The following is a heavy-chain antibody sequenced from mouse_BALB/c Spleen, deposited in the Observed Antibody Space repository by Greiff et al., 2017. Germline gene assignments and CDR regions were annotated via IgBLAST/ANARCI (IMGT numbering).Heavy chain of an antibody. CDR3: TKSYYYGSSYEAMDY. Sequence: VQLKQSGTVLARPGASVKMSCKASGYTFTSYWMHWVKQRPGQGLEWIGAIYPGNSDTSYNQKFKGKAKLTAVTSTSTAYMELSSLTNEDSAVYYCTKSYYYGSSYEAMDYWGQGTSVTVSS. V-gene: IGHV1-5*01. J-gene: IGHJ4*01. CDR2: IYPGNSDT. D-gene: IGHD1-1*01. CDR1: GYTFTSYW.